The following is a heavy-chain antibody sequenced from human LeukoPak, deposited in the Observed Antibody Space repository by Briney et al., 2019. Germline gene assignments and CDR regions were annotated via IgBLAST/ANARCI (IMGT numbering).Heavy chain of an antibody. CDR2: IYPGDSDT. CDR1: GYSFTSYW. J-gene: IGHJ4*02. Sequence: GETLKISCKGSGYSFTSYWIGWVRQMPGKGLEWMGIIYPGDSDTRYSPSFQGQVTISADKSISTAYLQWSSLKASDTAMYYCARLSGYSSSWYYFDYWGQGTLVTVSS. V-gene: IGHV5-51*01. D-gene: IGHD6-13*01. CDR3: ARLSGYSSSWYYFDY.